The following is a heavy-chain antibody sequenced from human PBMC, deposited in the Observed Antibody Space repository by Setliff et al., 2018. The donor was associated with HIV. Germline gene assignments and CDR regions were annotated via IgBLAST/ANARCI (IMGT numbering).Heavy chain of an antibody. Sequence: PSETMSLTCTVSGVPTSASTYYWGWIRQPPGNGLEWIGSIHYSGNTYYSSSLKSRVTISEDTSKHQFSLKLSSVTAADTAVYYCATLHSSGWPYYSDYWGQGILVTVSS. CDR2: IHYSGNT. CDR1: GVPTSASTYY. D-gene: IGHD6-19*01. V-gene: IGHV4-39*01. J-gene: IGHJ4*02. CDR3: ATLHSSGWPYYSDY.